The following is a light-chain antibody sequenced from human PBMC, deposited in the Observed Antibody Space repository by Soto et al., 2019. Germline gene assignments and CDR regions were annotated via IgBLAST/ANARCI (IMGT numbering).Light chain of an antibody. V-gene: IGLV2-8*01. J-gene: IGLJ1*01. CDR2: GVT. Sequence: QSALTRPPSASGSPGQSVTFSCTGTSSDVGRYDYVSWYQQHPGKAPKLLIYGVTRRPSGVPDRFSGSKSGNTASLTVSGLQAEDEAYYYCSSYVGSNIYVFGTGTKVTVL. CDR3: SSYVGSNIYV. CDR1: SSDVGRYDY.